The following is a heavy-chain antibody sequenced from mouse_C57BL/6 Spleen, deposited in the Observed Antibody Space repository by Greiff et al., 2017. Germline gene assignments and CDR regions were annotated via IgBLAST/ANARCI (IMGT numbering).Heavy chain of an antibody. J-gene: IGHJ3*01. D-gene: IGHD3-2*02. CDR3: ARRGSRQLRLAWFAY. Sequence: EVLLQQSGPELVKPGASVKISCKASGYTFTDYYMNWVKQSHGKSLEWIGDISPNNGGTSYNQKFTGKATLTVDKSSSTAYMELRSLTSEDSAVYYCARRGSRQLRLAWFAYWGQGTLVTVSA. V-gene: IGHV1-26*01. CDR1: GYTFTDYY. CDR2: ISPNNGGT.